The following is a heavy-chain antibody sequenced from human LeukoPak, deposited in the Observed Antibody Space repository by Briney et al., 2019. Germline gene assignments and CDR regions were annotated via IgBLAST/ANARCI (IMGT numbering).Heavy chain of an antibody. CDR1: GYTFTSYD. Sequence: ASVKVSCKASGYTFTSYDVNWVRQAPGQGLEWMGWMNPNSGNTGYAQKFQGRVTMTRNTSISTAYMELSSLRSEDTAVYYCARGRVLDFWSGYYKYYFDYWGQGTLVTVSS. J-gene: IGHJ4*02. V-gene: IGHV1-8*01. CDR2: MNPNSGNT. CDR3: ARGRVLDFWSGYYKYYFDY. D-gene: IGHD3-3*01.